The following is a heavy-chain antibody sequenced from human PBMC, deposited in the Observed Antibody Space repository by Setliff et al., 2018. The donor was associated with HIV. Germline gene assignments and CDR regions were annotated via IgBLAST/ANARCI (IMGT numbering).Heavy chain of an antibody. D-gene: IGHD6-19*01. CDR1: GGSISSYY. J-gene: IGHJ6*03. Sequence: SETLSLTCTVSGGSISSYYWSWIRQPPGKGLEWIGYIYYSGCTKYNPSLKSGVTISVDTSKNQFSLKLSSVTAADTAVYYCARDRSSGRGYYYYYYMEGWGKGTTVTVSS. CDR2: IYYSGCT. V-gene: IGHV4-59*01. CDR3: ARDRSSGRGYYYYYYMEG.